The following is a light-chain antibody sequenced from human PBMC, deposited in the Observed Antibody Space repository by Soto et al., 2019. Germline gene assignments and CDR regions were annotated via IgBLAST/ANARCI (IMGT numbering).Light chain of an antibody. CDR3: QQYNSYSGT. J-gene: IGKJ1*01. Sequence: DIQMTQSPSTLPASVGDRVTITCRARQSISSWLAWYQQKPGKAPKLLIYDASSLESGVPSRFSGSGSGTEFTLTISSLQPDDFATYYCQQYNSYSGTFGQGTKVDIK. V-gene: IGKV1-5*01. CDR1: QSISSW. CDR2: DAS.